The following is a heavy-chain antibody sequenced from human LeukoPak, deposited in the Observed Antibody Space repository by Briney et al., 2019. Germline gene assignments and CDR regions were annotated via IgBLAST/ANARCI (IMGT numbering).Heavy chain of an antibody. CDR2: IYSGGST. Sequence: GGSLRLSCAASGFTVSSNYMSWVRQAPGKGLEWVSVIYSGGSTYYADSVKGRFTISRDNSKNTLYLQMNSLRAEDTAVYYCARDYYDSSGSLGGFDYWGQGTLVTVSS. CDR1: GFTVSSNY. J-gene: IGHJ4*02. V-gene: IGHV3-53*01. D-gene: IGHD3-22*01. CDR3: ARDYYDSSGSLGGFDY.